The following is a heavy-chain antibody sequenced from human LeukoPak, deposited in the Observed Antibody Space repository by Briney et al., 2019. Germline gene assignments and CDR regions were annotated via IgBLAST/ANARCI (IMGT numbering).Heavy chain of an antibody. CDR2: IIPIFGTA. CDR1: GGTFSSYA. D-gene: IGHD6-19*01. V-gene: IGHV1-69*13. Sequence: ASVKVSCKASGGTFSSYAISWVRQAPGQGLEWMGGIIPIFGTANYAQKFQGRVTITADESTSTAYMELSSLRSEDTAVYYCASNKGGSGWSDYYYYYMDVWGKGTTVTISS. J-gene: IGHJ6*03. CDR3: ASNKGGSGWSDYYYYYMDV.